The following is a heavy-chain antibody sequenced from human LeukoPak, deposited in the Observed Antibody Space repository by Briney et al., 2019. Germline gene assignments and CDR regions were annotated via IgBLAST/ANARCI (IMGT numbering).Heavy chain of an antibody. V-gene: IGHV3-23*01. D-gene: IGHD1/OR15-1a*01. J-gene: IGHJ4*02. Sequence: GGSLRLSRAASGFTFSTYAMNWVRQAPGKGLEWVSVISGSGGSTYYADSVKGRFTISRDNSKNTLYLQMNSLRAEDTAVYYCAKVPYNWNNGGFDYWGQGTPVTVSS. CDR1: GFTFSTYA. CDR2: ISGSGGST. CDR3: AKVPYNWNNGGFDY.